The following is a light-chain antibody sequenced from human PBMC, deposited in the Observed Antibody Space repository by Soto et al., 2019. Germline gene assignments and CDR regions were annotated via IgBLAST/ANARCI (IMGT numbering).Light chain of an antibody. Sequence: LLTQSPATLSVSPGERATLSFSASQSVSSHLAWYQQKPGQAPRLLIYDASNRATGIPARFSGSGSGTDFTLTISSLEPEDFAVYYCQQRSNWPPWTFGQGTKVDIK. CDR2: DAS. CDR3: QQRSNWPPWT. V-gene: IGKV3-11*01. J-gene: IGKJ1*01. CDR1: QSVSSH.